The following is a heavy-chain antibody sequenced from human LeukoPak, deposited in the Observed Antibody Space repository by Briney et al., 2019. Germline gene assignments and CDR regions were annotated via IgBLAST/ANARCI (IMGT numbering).Heavy chain of an antibody. J-gene: IGHJ4*02. CDR3: ARSPTVTILFDY. CDR2: IYYSGST. CDR1: GGSISSYY. D-gene: IGHD4-17*01. Sequence: SETLSLTCPVSGGSISSYYWSWIRQPPGKGLEWIAYIYYSGSTNYNPSLKSRVNISIDTSKNQFSLNLSSVTAADTAVYYCARSPTVTILFDYWGQGTLVTVSS. V-gene: IGHV4-59*01.